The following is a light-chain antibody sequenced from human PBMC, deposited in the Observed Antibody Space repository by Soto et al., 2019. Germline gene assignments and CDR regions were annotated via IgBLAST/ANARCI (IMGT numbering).Light chain of an antibody. V-gene: IGKV3-20*01. CDR2: GAS. CDR3: HKYGSSPTT. Sequence: EIVLTHSPGTLSLSPGERATLSCSASQSVSSSYLAWYQQKTGQAPRLLIYGASSRATGIPDRFSGSGCRIDFTLTISRLEHEVFGVDYCHKYGSSPTTFGGGTKVEIK. J-gene: IGKJ4*01. CDR1: QSVSSSY.